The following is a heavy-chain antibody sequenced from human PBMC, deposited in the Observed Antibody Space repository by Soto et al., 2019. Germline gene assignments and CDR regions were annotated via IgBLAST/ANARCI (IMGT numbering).Heavy chain of an antibody. J-gene: IGHJ5*02. Sequence: QVQLVQSGAEVKKPGSSVKVSCKASGGTFSTFAIRWVRQAPGQGLEWMGGIFGTANYARKFQGRLTITADKSTNTAYMELSSLRSEDTAVYYCARGPWGQLAPPGPFDPWGQGTLVTVSS. CDR1: GGTFSTFA. CDR2: IFGTA. D-gene: IGHD6-6*01. V-gene: IGHV1-69*06. CDR3: ARGPWGQLAPPGPFDP.